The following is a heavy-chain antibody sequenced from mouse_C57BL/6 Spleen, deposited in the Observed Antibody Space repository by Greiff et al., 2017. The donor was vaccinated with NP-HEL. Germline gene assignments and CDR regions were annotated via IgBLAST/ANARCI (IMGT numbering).Heavy chain of an antibody. CDR3: VYDYDPYWYFDV. Sequence: VQLQQSGPELVKPGASVKISCKASGYAFSSSWMNWVKQRPGKGLEWIGRIYPGDGDTNYNGKFKGKATLTADKSSSTAYMQLSSLTSEDSAVYFCVYDYDPYWYFDVWGTGTTVTVSS. J-gene: IGHJ1*03. V-gene: IGHV1-82*01. CDR1: GYAFSSSW. CDR2: IYPGDGDT. D-gene: IGHD2-4*01.